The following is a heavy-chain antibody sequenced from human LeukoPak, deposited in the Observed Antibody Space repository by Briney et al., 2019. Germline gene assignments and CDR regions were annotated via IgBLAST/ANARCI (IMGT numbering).Heavy chain of an antibody. V-gene: IGHV3-23*01. CDR1: GFTFSSYA. Sequence: GGSLRLSCAASGFTFSSYAMSWVRQAPGKGLEWVSAISGSGGSTYYADSVKGRFTISRDNSKNTLYLQMNSLRAEDTAVYYCAKELSLLPPGSSSTSRGLDYWGQGTLVTVSS. J-gene: IGHJ4*02. CDR3: AKELSLLPPGSSSTSRGLDY. CDR2: ISGSGGST. D-gene: IGHD2-2*01.